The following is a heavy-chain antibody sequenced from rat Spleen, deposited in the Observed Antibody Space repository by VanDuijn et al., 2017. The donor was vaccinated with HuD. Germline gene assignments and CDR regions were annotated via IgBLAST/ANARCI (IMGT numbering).Heavy chain of an antibody. D-gene: IGHD1-10*01. J-gene: IGHJ2*01. CDR2: ITNASGRT. V-gene: IGHV5-31*01. CDR3: TTTWNFDY. CDR1: GFTFNNYW. Sequence: EVQLVESGGGLVQPGGSLKLSCVASGFTFNNYWMTWIRQAPGKGLEWVASITNASGRTYYPDSVKGRFTISRDIAKSTLSLQMDSLRSEDTATYYCTTTWNFDYWGQGVMVTVSS.